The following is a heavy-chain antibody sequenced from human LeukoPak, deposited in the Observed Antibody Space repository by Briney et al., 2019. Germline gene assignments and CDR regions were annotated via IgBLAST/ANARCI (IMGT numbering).Heavy chain of an antibody. D-gene: IGHD1-26*01. J-gene: IGHJ4*02. CDR1: GFTFNNYY. Sequence: GGSLRLSCAASGFTFNNYYMSWIRQAPGKGLEWISYISSTVSTTYYADSVKGRFTISRDNAKNSLYLQMNSLRAEDTAVYYCARPRGAYIVGATYALRHWGQGTLVTVSS. V-gene: IGHV3-11*04. CDR2: ISSTVSTT. CDR3: ARPRGAYIVGATYALRH.